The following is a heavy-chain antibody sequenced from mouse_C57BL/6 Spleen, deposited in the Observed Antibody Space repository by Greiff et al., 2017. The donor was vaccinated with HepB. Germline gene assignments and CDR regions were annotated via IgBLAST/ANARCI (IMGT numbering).Heavy chain of an antibody. CDR1: GYTFTSYW. CDR3: ALYYYGSSY. V-gene: IGHV1-69*01. D-gene: IGHD1-1*01. Sequence: QVQLQQPGAELVMPGASVKLSCKASGYTFTSYWMHWVKQRPGQGLEWIGEIDPSDSYTSYNQKFKGKSTLTVDKSSSTAYMQLSSLTSEDSAVYYCALYYYGSSYWGQGTTLTVSS. CDR2: IDPSDSYT. J-gene: IGHJ2*01.